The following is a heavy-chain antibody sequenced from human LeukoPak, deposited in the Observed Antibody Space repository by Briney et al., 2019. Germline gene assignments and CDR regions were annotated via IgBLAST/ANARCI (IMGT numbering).Heavy chain of an antibody. CDR2: INHSGST. J-gene: IGHJ3*02. D-gene: IGHD6-19*01. Sequence: SETLSLTCAVYCGSFSGYYWSWIRQPPGKGLEWIGEINHSGSTNYNPSLKSRVTISVDTSKNQFSLKLSSVTAADTAVYYCARPSRSRWLVPLTAFDIWGQGTMVTVSS. CDR1: CGSFSGYY. CDR3: ARPSRSRWLVPLTAFDI. V-gene: IGHV4-34*01.